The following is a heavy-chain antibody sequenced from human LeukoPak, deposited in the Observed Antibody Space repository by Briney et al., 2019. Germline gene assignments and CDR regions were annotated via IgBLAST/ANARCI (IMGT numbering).Heavy chain of an antibody. D-gene: IGHD4-23*01. CDR1: GFTFSSSW. CDR3: VRGNDYGGPHY. J-gene: IGHJ4*02. CDR2: IDRDGSRI. Sequence: GSLRLSCAASGFTFSSSWMHWVRQAPGKGLVWVSRIDRDGSRINYADSVKGRFTISRDNGKNTLFLQMNSLRAEDAAVYYCVRGNDYGGPHYWGQGTLVTVSS. V-gene: IGHV3-74*01.